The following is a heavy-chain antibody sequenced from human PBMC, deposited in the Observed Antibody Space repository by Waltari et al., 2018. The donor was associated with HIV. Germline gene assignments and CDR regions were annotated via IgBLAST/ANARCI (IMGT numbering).Heavy chain of an antibody. J-gene: IGHJ4*02. CDR1: GFVCSSYS. D-gene: IGHD3-16*01. CDR2: ISSSGSTI. CDR3: VRDPKTSWGELDY. V-gene: IGHV3-48*02. Sequence: EVQLVESGGGLVQPEASLRLSCAASGFVCSSYSMNWVRQAPGEGLEWISFISSSGSTIYYADFVKGRFTVSRDNAENSLYLQMNSLRDEDTAVYYCVRDPKTSWGELDYWGQGTLVAVSS.